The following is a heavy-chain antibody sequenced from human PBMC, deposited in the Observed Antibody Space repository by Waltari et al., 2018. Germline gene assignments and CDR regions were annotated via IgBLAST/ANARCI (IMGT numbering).Heavy chain of an antibody. CDR3: AREGLTEEAAY. CDR1: GFPFHTFW. J-gene: IGHJ4*02. D-gene: IGHD4-4*01. Sequence: EIQLVESGGDLVQPGGSLRLSCVTSGFPFHTFWMAWVRQVPGKGRQWVDHIKHDGSETYHVDSVKGRFTISRDNARNSLYLEMDRLRVEDTGVYYCAREGLTEEAAYWGQGTLVTVSS. V-gene: IGHV3-7*01. CDR2: IKHDGSET.